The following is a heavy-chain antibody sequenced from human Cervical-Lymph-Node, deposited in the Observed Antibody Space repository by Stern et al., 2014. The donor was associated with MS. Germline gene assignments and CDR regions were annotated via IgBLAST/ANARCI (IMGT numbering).Heavy chain of an antibody. D-gene: IGHD6-19*01. CDR3: ARASSGWYMGY. CDR2: IYYRGST. V-gene: IGHV4-59*01. J-gene: IGHJ4*02. CDR1: GGSISSYY. Sequence: VQLEESGPGLVKPSETLSLTCTVSGGSISSYYWSWIRQPPGKGLEWIGYIYYRGSTNYNPSLKSRVTISVDTSKNQFSLKLSSVTAADTAVYYCARASSGWYMGYWGQGTLVTVSS.